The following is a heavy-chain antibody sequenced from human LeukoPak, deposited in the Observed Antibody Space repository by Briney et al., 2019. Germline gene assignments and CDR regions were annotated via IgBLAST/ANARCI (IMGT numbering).Heavy chain of an antibody. CDR2: IKQDGSEK. CDR3: ATRDFGSSFLFDP. J-gene: IGHJ5*02. Sequence: GGSLRLSCAASGFAFSSYWMSWVRQAPGKGLEWVANIKQDGSEKYYVDSVKGRFTISRDNAKNSLYLQMNSLRAEDTAVYYCATRDFGSSFLFDPWGQGTLVTVSS. CDR1: GFAFSSYW. D-gene: IGHD6-13*01. V-gene: IGHV3-7*01.